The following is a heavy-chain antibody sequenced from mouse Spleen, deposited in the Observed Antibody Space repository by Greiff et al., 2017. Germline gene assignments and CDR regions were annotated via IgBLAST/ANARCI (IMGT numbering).Heavy chain of an antibody. CDR2: IDPANGNT. CDR1: GFNIKNTY. Sequence: EVQLKQSVAELVRPGASVKLSCTASGFNIKNTYMHWVKQRPEQGLEWIGRIDPANGNTKYAPKFQGKATITADTSSNTAYLQLSSLTSEDTAIYYCASPDGSSYDAMDYWGQGTSVTVSS. V-gene: IGHV14-3*01. D-gene: IGHD1-1*01. CDR3: ASPDGSSYDAMDY. J-gene: IGHJ4*01.